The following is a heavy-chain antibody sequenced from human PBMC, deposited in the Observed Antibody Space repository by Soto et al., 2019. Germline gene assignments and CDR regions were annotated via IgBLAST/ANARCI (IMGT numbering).Heavy chain of an antibody. J-gene: IGHJ6*02. V-gene: IGHV3-23*01. CDR3: AKLLHNSYYNVMDV. D-gene: IGHD4-4*01. CDR2: SIGPSGNT. Sequence: EVQLLESGEDLVQPGGSLRLVCAASGFTFSNSGMRWVRQAPGQGLEWFSSIGPSGNTYYSDAVKGRFTISRDISKNTLFLQMDSLRAEDTATYYCAKLLHNSYYNVMDVWGQGTTVTVSS. CDR1: GFTFSNSG.